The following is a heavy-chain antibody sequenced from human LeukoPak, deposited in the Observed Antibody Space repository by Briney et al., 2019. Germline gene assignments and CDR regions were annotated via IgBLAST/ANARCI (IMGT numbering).Heavy chain of an antibody. V-gene: IGHV4-34*01. CDR2: INHSGSA. D-gene: IGHD4-11*01. J-gene: IGHJ4*02. CDR1: GGSFSGYY. CDR3: ARGQGTVTTH. Sequence: PSETLSLTCAVSGGSFSGYYWTWIRQPPGKGLEWIGEINHSGSANYNPSLVSRVTISLDTSKNHFSLNLSSVTAADTAVYYCARGQGTVTTHWGQGTLVTVSS.